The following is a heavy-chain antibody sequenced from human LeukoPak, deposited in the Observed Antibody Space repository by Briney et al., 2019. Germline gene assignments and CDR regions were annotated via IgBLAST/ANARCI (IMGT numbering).Heavy chain of an antibody. J-gene: IGHJ4*02. CDR2: IIPIFGTA. D-gene: IGHD6-19*01. Sequence: SVKVSCKASGGTFSSYAISWVRQAPGQGLEWMGGIIPIFGTANYAQKFQGRVTITADKSTSTAYMELSSLRSEDTAVYYCATSRAYSSGWYQYWGQGTLVTVSS. CDR1: GGTFSSYA. V-gene: IGHV1-69*06. CDR3: ATSRAYSSGWYQY.